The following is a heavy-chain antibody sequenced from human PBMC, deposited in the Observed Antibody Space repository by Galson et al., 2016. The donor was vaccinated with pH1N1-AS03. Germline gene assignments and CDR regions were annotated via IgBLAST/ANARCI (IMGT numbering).Heavy chain of an antibody. J-gene: IGHJ4*02. CDR1: GYSISSGHY. D-gene: IGHD3-22*01. V-gene: IGHV4-38-2*01. Sequence: SETLSLTCAVSGYSISSGHYWGWIRQPPGKGLEWIGSIYHSESTSYNPSLKSRVTISVDTSKNHFSLELSSVTAADTAVYFCGRQRRLIAVGITAPYYFDNWGQGTLVTVSS. CDR3: GRQRRLIAVGITAPYYFDN. CDR2: IYHSEST.